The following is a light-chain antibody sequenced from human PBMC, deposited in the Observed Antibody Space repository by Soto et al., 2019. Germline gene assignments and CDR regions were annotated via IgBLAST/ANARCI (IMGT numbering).Light chain of an antibody. J-gene: IGKJ1*01. V-gene: IGKV1-5*03. Sequence: DIQLTQSPSTLSASVAETVTITCRASESINSWLAWYQQKPGKAPILLMNKASTLEPGVPSRFMGSGYGTVFTLTISSLQPADFATYYCQQYSSYATWTFGQGTKVEMK. CDR2: KAS. CDR3: QQYSSYATWT. CDR1: ESINSW.